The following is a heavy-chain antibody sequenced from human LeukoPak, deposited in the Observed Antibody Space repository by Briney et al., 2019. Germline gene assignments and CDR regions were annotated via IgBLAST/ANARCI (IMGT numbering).Heavy chain of an antibody. Sequence: GRSLRLSCAASGFTFSSYAMHWVRQAPGKGLEWVAVISYDGSNKYYADSVKGRFTISRDNSKNTLYLQMNSLRAEDTAVYYCARDLEYCSGGSCYDYYYYYGMDVWGQGTTVTVSS. CDR3: ARDLEYCSGGSCYDYYYYYGMDV. CDR2: ISYDGSNK. V-gene: IGHV3-30-3*01. D-gene: IGHD2-15*01. J-gene: IGHJ6*02. CDR1: GFTFSSYA.